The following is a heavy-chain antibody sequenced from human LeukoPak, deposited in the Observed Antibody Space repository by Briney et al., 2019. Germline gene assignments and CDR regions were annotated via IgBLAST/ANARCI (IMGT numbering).Heavy chain of an antibody. CDR1: GFTFSSYA. D-gene: IGHD3-22*01. CDR3: AKDRNSGYDAFDI. J-gene: IGHJ3*02. CDR2: ISGSGGST. Sequence: GGSLRLSCAASGFTFSSYAMNWVRQAPGKGPEWVSVISGSGGSTYYADSVKGRSTISRGNSKNTLYLHMNSLRAEDTALYYCAKDRNSGYDAFDIWGQGTMVTVSS. V-gene: IGHV3-23*01.